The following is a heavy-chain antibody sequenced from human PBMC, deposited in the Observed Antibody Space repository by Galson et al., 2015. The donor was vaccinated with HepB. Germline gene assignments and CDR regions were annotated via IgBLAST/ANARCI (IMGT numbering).Heavy chain of an antibody. J-gene: IGHJ4*02. CDR3: ARDGGVSDYNF. V-gene: IGHV1-18*01. D-gene: IGHD2-8*02. CDR1: GYTFTGYG. Sequence: SVKVSCKASGYTFTGYGIGWVRQAPGQGLEWMGWISPFNGNTNYAQKLLGRVTLTTDTSTNTAYMELRSLRSDDTAVYYCARDGGVSDYNFWGQGTLLTVSS. CDR2: ISPFNGNT.